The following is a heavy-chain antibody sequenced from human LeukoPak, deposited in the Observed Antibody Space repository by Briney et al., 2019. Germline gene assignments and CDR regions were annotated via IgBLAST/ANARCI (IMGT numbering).Heavy chain of an antibody. V-gene: IGHV3-23*01. Sequence: GGSLRLSCAASGFTFSSYAMSWVRQAPWKGLEWVSAISGSGGSTYYADSVKGRFTISRDNSKNTLYLQMNSLRAEDTAVYYCAKGIAARPYFDYWGQGTLVTVSS. J-gene: IGHJ4*02. CDR2: ISGSGGST. CDR3: AKGIAARPYFDY. D-gene: IGHD6-6*01. CDR1: GFTFSSYA.